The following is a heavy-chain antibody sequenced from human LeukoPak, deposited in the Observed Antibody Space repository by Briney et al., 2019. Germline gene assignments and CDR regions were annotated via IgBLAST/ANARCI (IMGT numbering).Heavy chain of an antibody. D-gene: IGHD2-2*01. CDR3: ARGSIVVVPAAMVYYYMDV. CDR1: GGTFSSYA. J-gene: IGHJ6*03. Sequence: SVKVSCKASGGTFSSYAISWVRQAPGQGLEWMGGIIPIFGTANYAQKFQGRVTITADESTSTAYMELSSLRSEDTAVYYCARGSIVVVPAAMVYYYMDVWGKGTTVTVSS. CDR2: IIPIFGTA. V-gene: IGHV1-69*13.